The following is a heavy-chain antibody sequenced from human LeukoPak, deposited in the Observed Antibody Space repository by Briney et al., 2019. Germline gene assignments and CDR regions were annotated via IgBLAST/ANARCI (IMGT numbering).Heavy chain of an antibody. CDR2: IRFDGSNE. Sequence: GGSLRLSCAASGFTVSPYGMHWARQAPGKGLEWVTFIRFDGSNEYYTDSVKGRFTISRDNSKNTLYLQMNSLRPEDTAVYYCAGDFDYWGQGTLVTVSS. J-gene: IGHJ4*02. V-gene: IGHV3-30*02. CDR3: AGDFDY. CDR1: GFTVSPYG.